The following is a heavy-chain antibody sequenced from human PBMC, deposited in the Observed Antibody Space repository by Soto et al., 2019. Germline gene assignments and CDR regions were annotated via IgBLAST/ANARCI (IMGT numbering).Heavy chain of an antibody. Sequence: QVQLQESGPGLMKASQNLSLTCTVSGGSISSGGYYWSWIRQHPGKGLEWIGYIYYSGSTYYNPSLKSRVTISVDTSKNQFSLKLSSVTAADTAVYYCARLYYYDRGHLPPLGAFDYWGQGTLVTVSS. CDR3: ARLYYYDRGHLPPLGAFDY. CDR1: GGSISSGGYY. CDR2: IYYSGST. J-gene: IGHJ4*02. V-gene: IGHV4-31*03. D-gene: IGHD3-22*01.